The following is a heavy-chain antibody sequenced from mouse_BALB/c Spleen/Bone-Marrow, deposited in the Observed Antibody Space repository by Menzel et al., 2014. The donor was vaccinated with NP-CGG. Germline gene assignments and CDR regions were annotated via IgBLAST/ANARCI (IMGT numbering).Heavy chain of an antibody. J-gene: IGHJ3*01. CDR3: ARHGDYYGSSLFGY. V-gene: IGHV5-2*01. CDR1: EYEFPSHD. CDR2: INSDGGRT. Sequence: EVQLVESGGGLVQPGESLKLSSESNEYEFPSHDMSWVRKTPEKRLELVAAINSDGGRTYYPDTMERRFIITRDNSKKPLYLQRRSLRSEDTASYYCARHGDYYGSSLFGYWGQGTLVTGSA. D-gene: IGHD1-1*01.